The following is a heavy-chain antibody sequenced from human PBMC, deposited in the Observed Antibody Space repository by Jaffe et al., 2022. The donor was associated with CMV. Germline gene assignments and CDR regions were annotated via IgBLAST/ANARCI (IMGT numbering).Heavy chain of an antibody. J-gene: IGHJ3*02. CDR3: ARARRAGDTAMVTVAFDI. Sequence: QVQLVQSGAEVKKPGASVKVSCKASGYTFTSYYMHWVRQAPGQGLEWMGIINPSGGSTSYAQKFQGRVTMTRDTSTSTVYMELSSLRSEDTAVYYCARARRAGDTAMVTVAFDIWGQGTMVTVSS. CDR1: GYTFTSYY. V-gene: IGHV1-46*01. CDR2: INPSGGST. D-gene: IGHD5-18*01.